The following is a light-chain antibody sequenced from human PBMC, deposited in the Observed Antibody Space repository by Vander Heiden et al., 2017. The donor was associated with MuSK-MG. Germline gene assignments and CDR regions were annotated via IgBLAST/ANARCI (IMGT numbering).Light chain of an antibody. CDR2: DAS. CDR3: QQYENFPYT. J-gene: IGKJ2*01. Sequence: DTQMTQSPSSLSASVGDRITITCQASQDISKYVNWYQQKPGKVPNLLIYDASNLEAGVTSRFSGSRSGTDFTCTISSLQSEDVATYYCQQYENFPYTFGQGTKLEIK. CDR1: QDISKY. V-gene: IGKV1-33*01.